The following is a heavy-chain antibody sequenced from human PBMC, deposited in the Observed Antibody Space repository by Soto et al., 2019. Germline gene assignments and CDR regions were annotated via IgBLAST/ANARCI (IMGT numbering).Heavy chain of an antibody. D-gene: IGHD6-13*01. J-gene: IGHJ4*02. V-gene: IGHV4-59*01. Sequence: SAETLSLTCTVSGGSISSYYWSWIRQPPGKGLEWIGYIYYSGSTNYNPSLKSRVTISVDTSKNQFSLKLSSVTAADTAVHYCARGSSSDFDYWGQGTLGTVSS. CDR3: ARGSSSDFDY. CDR1: GGSISSYY. CDR2: IYYSGST.